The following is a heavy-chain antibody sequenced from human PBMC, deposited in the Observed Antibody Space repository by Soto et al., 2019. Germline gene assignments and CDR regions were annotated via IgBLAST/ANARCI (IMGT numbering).Heavy chain of an antibody. CDR3: ARGGYCSGGSCYSTDYYYGMDA. CDR2: IIPIFGTA. CDR1: GGTFSSYA. V-gene: IGHV1-69*13. J-gene: IGHJ6*02. Sequence: ASVKVSCKASGGTFSSYAISWVRQAPGQGLEWMGGIIPIFGTANYAQKFQDRVTITADESTSTAYMELSSLRFDDTAVYYCARGGYCSGGSCYSTDYYYGMDAWGQGTTVTVSS. D-gene: IGHD2-15*01.